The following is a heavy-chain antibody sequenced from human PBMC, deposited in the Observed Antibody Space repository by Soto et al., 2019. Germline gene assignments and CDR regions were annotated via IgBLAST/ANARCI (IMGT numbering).Heavy chain of an antibody. Sequence: SETLSLTCTFSGGSISSYYWSWIRQPPGKGLEWIGYIYYSGSTNYNPSLKSRVTISVDTSKNQFSLKLSSVTAADTAVYYRARSSGWYWFDPWGQGTLVTVSS. D-gene: IGHD6-19*01. J-gene: IGHJ5*02. CDR2: IYYSGST. CDR3: ARSSGWYWFDP. CDR1: GGSISSYY. V-gene: IGHV4-59*01.